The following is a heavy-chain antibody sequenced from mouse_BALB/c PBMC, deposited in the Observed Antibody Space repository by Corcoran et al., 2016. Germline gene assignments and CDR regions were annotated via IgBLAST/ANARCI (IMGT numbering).Heavy chain of an antibody. CDR3: ARNYRYDRGVYAMDY. D-gene: IGHD2-14*01. CDR1: GYTFTNYG. V-gene: IGHV9-3-1*01. J-gene: IGHJ4*01. CDR2: INTYTGEP. Sequence: QIQLVQSGPELKKPGETVKISCKASGYTFTNYGMNWVKQAPGKGLKWMGWINTYTGEPTYADDSKGRFAFSLETSASTAYLQINNLKNEDTATYFCARNYRYDRGVYAMDYWGQGTSVTVSS.